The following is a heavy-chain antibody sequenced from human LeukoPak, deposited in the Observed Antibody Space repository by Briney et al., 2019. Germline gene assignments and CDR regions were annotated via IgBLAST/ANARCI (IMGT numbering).Heavy chain of an antibody. CDR2: IIPAFHRK. Sequence: SVKVSCKTSGNSFSSDATSWVRQAPGQGLEWMGHIIPAFHRKVYSQKFQGRVTIIADVSTRTAYMELSNLGFEDTAVYYCATSEHSSSSPRFDYWGQGTPVIVSP. V-gene: IGHV1-69*13. J-gene: IGHJ4*02. CDR3: ATSEHSSSSPRFDY. D-gene: IGHD6-6*01. CDR1: GNSFSSDA.